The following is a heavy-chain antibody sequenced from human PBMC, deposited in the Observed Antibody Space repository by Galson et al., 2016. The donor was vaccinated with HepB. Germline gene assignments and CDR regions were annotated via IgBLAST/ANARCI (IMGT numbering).Heavy chain of an antibody. CDR1: GYTFTTYY. V-gene: IGHV1-46*01. CDR2: INPSGGRT. CDR3: ARVNSFGYYFYYAIDV. J-gene: IGHJ6*02. D-gene: IGHD5-18*01. Sequence: SVKVSCKASGYTFTTYYMHWVRQAPGQGLEWMGVINPSGGRTSYAQKFQGRVTMTRDTSTSTVYMELSSLRSEGTAVYYCARVNSFGYYFYYAIDVWGQGTAVTVSS.